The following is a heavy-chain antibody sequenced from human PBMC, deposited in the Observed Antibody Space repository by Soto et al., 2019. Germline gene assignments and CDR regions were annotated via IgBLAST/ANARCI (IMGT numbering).Heavy chain of an antibody. J-gene: IGHJ1*01. V-gene: IGHV1-18*01. CDR2: ISAYNGNT. Sequence: ASVKVSCKASGYTFTSYGISLVRQAPGQGLEWMGWISAYNGNTNYAQKLQGRVTMTTDTSTSTAYMELRSLRSDDTAVYYCAGGLIYCSGGSCYSEYFQHWGQGTLVTVSS. CDR3: AGGLIYCSGGSCYSEYFQH. CDR1: GYTFTSYG. D-gene: IGHD2-15*01.